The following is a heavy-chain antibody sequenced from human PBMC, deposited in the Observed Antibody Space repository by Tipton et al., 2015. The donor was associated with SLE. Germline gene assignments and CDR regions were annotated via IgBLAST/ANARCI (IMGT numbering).Heavy chain of an antibody. D-gene: IGHD3-3*01. CDR1: GGSISSSSYY. J-gene: IGHJ6*03. CDR2: IYYSGST. V-gene: IGHV4-39*07. Sequence: TLSLTCTVSGGSISSSSYYWGWIRQPPGKGLEWIGSIYYSGSTYYNPSLKSRVTISVDTSKNQFSLKLSSVTAADTAVYYCARERYDFPYSMDVWGKGTTVTVSS. CDR3: ARERYDFPYSMDV.